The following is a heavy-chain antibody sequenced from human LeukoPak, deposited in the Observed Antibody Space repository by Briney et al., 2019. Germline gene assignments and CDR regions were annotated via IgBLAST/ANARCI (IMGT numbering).Heavy chain of an antibody. D-gene: IGHD1-1*01. CDR2: IYYSGST. Sequence: PSGILSLTCAVSGGSISSSSYYWGWIRQPPGKGLEWIGSIYYSGSTYYNPSLKSRVTISVDTSKNQFSLKLSSVTAADTAVYYCARHERGTRGAFDIWGQGTMVTVSS. V-gene: IGHV4-39*01. CDR3: ARHERGTRGAFDI. J-gene: IGHJ3*02. CDR1: GGSISSSSYY.